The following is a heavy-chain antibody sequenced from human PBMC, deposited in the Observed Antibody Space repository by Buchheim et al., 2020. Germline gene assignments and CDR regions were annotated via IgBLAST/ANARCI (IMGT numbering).Heavy chain of an antibody. D-gene: IGHD4-17*01. J-gene: IGHJ4*02. CDR1: GFTFRTYG. V-gene: IGHV3-33*01. CDR3: ARGPWIRDTVTSLDY. Sequence: QVQLVESGGGVVQPGRSLRLSCAASGFTFRTYGMHWVRQAPGKGLEWVSLIWYDGSDQYYADYVKGRFTIPRDNSKDTLFLQMNSLRAEDTAVYYCARGPWIRDTVTSLDYWGQGTL. CDR2: IWYDGSDQ.